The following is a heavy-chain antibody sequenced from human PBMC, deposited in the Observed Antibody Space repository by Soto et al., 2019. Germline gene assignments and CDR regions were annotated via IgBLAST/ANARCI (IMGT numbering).Heavy chain of an antibody. Sequence: EVQLVESGGGLVQPGGSLRLSCAASGFTFSDHYMHWVRQAPGKGLEWVGRVGKEVNSYSTEYAASVKGRFTISSYDPKNALFLEMSSLKAEDTGGYYGTRVHIGRPADLDYWGQGTPVTVSS. D-gene: IGHD5-12*01. CDR2: VGKEVNSYST. J-gene: IGHJ4*02. CDR3: TRVHIGRPADLDY. V-gene: IGHV3-72*01. CDR1: GFTFSDHY.